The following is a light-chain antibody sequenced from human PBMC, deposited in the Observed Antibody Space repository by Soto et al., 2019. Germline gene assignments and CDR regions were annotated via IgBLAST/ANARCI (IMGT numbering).Light chain of an antibody. CDR3: QHSYTTALT. V-gene: IGKV1-39*01. Sequence: QMTQSPSSLSASVGDTVTITCRASQPISLYLSWYQQKPGKAPKLLMSATSRLQSGVPSRFSGSGSGTGFTLTITSLQPEDFATYYCQHSYTTALTFGGGTRVQI. CDR1: QPISLY. CDR2: ATS. J-gene: IGKJ4*01.